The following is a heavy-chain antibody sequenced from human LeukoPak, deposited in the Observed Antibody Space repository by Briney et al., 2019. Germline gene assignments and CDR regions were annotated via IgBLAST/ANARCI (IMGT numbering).Heavy chain of an antibody. CDR1: GFTFSSYS. Sequence: GGSLRLSCAASGFTFSSYSMNWVRQAPGKGLECVSYISSSSSTIYYADSAKGRFTISRDNAKNSLYLHMNSLRAEDTAVYYCARGIPLVVGVEALMDVWGKGTTVTVSS. CDR2: ISSSSSTI. CDR3: ARGIPLVVGVEALMDV. D-gene: IGHD3-3*01. V-gene: IGHV3-48*04. J-gene: IGHJ6*03.